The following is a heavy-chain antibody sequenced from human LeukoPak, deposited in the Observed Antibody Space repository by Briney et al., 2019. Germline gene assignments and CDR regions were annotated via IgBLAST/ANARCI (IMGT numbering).Heavy chain of an antibody. D-gene: IGHD1-26*01. CDR1: GFTFSSYW. CDR2: INSDGSST. CDR3: ARGYSGSYRIDY. Sequence: GGSLRLSCAASGFTFSSYWIHWVRQAPGKGLVWVSRINSDGSSTTYADSVKGRFTISRDNAKNTLFLQMNSLGAEDTAVYYCARGYSGSYRIDYWGRGTLVTVSS. J-gene: IGHJ4*02. V-gene: IGHV3-74*01.